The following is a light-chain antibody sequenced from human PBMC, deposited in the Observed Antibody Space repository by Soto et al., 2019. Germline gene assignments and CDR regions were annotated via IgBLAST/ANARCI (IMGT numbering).Light chain of an antibody. CDR2: GAS. Sequence: EIVLTQSPGTLSLSPGERATLSCRASQSVSNNYLAWYQQKPGQAPRLLIYGASNRATGIPDRFSGSGSGTEFTLTISSLLSEDFAVYFCQQYNNWPLTFGGGTKVDIK. CDR3: QQYNNWPLT. V-gene: IGKV3D-15*01. J-gene: IGKJ4*01. CDR1: QSVSNN.